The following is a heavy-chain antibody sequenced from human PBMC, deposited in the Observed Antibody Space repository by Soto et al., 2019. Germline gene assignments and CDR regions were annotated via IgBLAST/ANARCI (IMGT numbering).Heavy chain of an antibody. CDR3: ARGGYYDILTGYYNVGHPFDY. CDR1: GYSISSGYY. CDR2: IYHSGST. V-gene: IGHV4-38-2*01. Sequence: NPSETLSLTCAVSGYSISSGYYWGWIRQPPGKGLEWIGSIYHSGSTYYNPSLKSRVTISVDTSKNQFSLKLSSVTAADTAVYYCARGGYYDILTGYYNVGHPFDYWGQGTLVTVSS. D-gene: IGHD3-9*01. J-gene: IGHJ4*02.